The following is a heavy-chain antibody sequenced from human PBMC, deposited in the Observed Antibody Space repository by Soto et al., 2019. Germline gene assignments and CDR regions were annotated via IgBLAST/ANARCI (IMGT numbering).Heavy chain of an antibody. CDR2: ISGSGSST. J-gene: IGHJ4*02. Sequence: GSLRLSCAASGFTFTSYAMSWVRQAPGKGLEWVSTISGSGSSTYYADSVKGRSTISRDNSKNTLYLQINSLRAEDTAVYHCSKVPSGYRHFDYWGQGTLFTVSS. CDR3: SKVPSGYRHFDY. D-gene: IGHD3-3*01. V-gene: IGHV3-23*01. CDR1: GFTFTSYA.